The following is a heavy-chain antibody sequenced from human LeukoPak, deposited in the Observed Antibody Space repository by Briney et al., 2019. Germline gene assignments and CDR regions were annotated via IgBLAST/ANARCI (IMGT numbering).Heavy chain of an antibody. CDR1: GGSISSYH. CDR3: ARQSCSSTSCYVAYGMDV. Sequence: PSETLSLTCTVSGGSISSYHWSWMRPPPGKGLEWIGHIYYSGSTNYNPSLKSRVTISLDTSKNQFSLKLSSVTAADTAVYYCARQSCSSTSCYVAYGMDVWGQGTTVTVSS. D-gene: IGHD2-2*01. V-gene: IGHV4-59*08. CDR2: IYYSGST. J-gene: IGHJ6*02.